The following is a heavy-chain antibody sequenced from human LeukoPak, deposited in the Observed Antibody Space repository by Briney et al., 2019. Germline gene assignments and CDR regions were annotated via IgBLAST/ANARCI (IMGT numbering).Heavy chain of an antibody. CDR3: AVSNGGYGP. V-gene: IGHV3-74*01. J-gene: IGHJ5*02. CDR1: AFSFTAYW. D-gene: IGHD5-12*01. CDR2: INSDGTTT. Sequence: GGSLRLSCGSTAFSFTAYWMHWVRQDPRQGLLWVARINSDGTTTNYADSVKGRFTISRDNAKNTLFLQMNSLRAEDTAVYFCAVSNGGYGPWGQGALVTVSS.